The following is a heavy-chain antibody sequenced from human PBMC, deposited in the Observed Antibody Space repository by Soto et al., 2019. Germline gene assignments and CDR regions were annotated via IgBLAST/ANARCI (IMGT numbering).Heavy chain of an antibody. CDR1: GFTFNNYA. J-gene: IGHJ4*02. V-gene: IGHV3-23*01. CDR2: IRGSGGRT. D-gene: IGHD5-12*01. CDR3: AKGPIEMATSHFDY. Sequence: GGSLRLSCAASGFTFNNYAMSWVRQAPGKGLEWVSTIRGSGGRTNYADSLKGRFTIFSDKSKDRLYLQMNRLRAGDTAVYYCAKGPIEMATSHFDYWGQGALVTVSS.